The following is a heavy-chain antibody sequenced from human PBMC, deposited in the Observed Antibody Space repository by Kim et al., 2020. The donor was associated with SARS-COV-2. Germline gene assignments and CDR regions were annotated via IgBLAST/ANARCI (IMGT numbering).Heavy chain of an antibody. CDR2: IYYSGST. D-gene: IGHD3-9*01. V-gene: IGHV4-39*01. CDR3: ARIMEDILTGYYPFDY. CDR1: GGSISSSSYY. J-gene: IGHJ4*01. Sequence: SETLSLTCTVSGGSISSSSYYWGWIRQPPGKGLEWIGSIYYSGSTYYNPSLKSRVTISVDTSKNQFSLKLSSVTAADTAVYYCARIMEDILTGYYPFDY.